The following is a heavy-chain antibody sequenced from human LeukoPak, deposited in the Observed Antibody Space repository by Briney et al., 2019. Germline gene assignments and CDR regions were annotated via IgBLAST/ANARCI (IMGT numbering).Heavy chain of an antibody. Sequence: GGSLRLSCAASGFTFSSYAMSWVRQAPGKGLEWVSAISGSGGSTYYADSVKGRFTISRDNSKNTLYLQMNSLRAEDTAVYYCAKDGRFLEWLLCDYWGQGTLVTVSS. V-gene: IGHV3-23*01. CDR1: GFTFSSYA. CDR2: ISGSGGST. J-gene: IGHJ4*02. CDR3: AKDGRFLEWLLCDY. D-gene: IGHD3-3*01.